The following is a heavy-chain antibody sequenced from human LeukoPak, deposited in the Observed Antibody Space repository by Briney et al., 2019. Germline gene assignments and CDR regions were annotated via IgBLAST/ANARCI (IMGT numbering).Heavy chain of an antibody. CDR2: INIDGST. CDR1: GFTFRKYW. D-gene: IGHD3-10*01. J-gene: IGHJ5*02. Sequence: GGSLRLSCAASGFTFRKYWMHWVRQAPGKGLVWVSRINIDGSTRYADSVEGRFTISRDNAKNTLYLQMNSLRAEDTAVYYCARAGGSGWFDHWGQGTLVTVSS. V-gene: IGHV3-74*01. CDR3: ARAGGSGWFDH.